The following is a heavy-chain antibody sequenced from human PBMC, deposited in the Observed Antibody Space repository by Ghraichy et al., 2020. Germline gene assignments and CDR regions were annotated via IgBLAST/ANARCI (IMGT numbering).Heavy chain of an antibody. CDR2: IGLDGTIK. CDR1: GFPFRNHG. J-gene: IGHJ4*02. Sequence: GGSLRLSCAASGFPFRNHGMHWVRQAPGKGLEWVAVIGLDGTIKYYADSVKGRFTISRDNSKNTLFLQMNSLRAEDTAVYYCARDLDGSGYFSFFDFWGQGTLVTVSS. V-gene: IGHV3-33*01. CDR3: ARDLDGSGYFSFFDF. D-gene: IGHD3-22*01.